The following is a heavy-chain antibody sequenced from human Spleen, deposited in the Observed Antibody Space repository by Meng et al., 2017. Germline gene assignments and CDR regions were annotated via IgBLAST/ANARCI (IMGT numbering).Heavy chain of an antibody. CDR3: ARGPTTMAHDFDY. V-gene: IGHV4-61*03. J-gene: IGHJ4*02. D-gene: IGHD4-11*01. CDR2: INHSGST. CDR1: GGSVSSGSYY. Sequence: QVTLQESGPGLLRPPQTLSLTWPVSGGSVSSGSYYWSWIRQPPGKGLEWIGEINHSGSTNYNPSLESRATISVDTSQNNLSLKLSSVTAADSAVYYCARGPTTMAHDFDYWGQGTLVTASS.